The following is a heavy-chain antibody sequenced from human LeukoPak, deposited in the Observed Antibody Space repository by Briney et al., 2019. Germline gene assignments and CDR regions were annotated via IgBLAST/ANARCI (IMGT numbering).Heavy chain of an antibody. V-gene: IGHV4-38-2*02. J-gene: IGHJ6*02. D-gene: IGHD2-15*01. CDR1: GYSISSGYY. Sequence: SETLSLTCTVSGYSISSGYYWGWIRQPPGKGLEWIGYIYYSGSTNYNPSLKSRVTISVDTSKNQFSLKLSSVTAADTAVYYCARLGYCSGGSCYWNYGMDVWGQGTTVTVSS. CDR3: ARLGYCSGGSCYWNYGMDV. CDR2: IYYSGST.